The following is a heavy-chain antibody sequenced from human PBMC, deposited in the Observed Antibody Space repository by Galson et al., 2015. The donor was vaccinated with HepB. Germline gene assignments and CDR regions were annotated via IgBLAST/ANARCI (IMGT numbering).Heavy chain of an antibody. J-gene: IGHJ6*02. CDR1: GFTFTSSA. CDR3: AAGPAVRGDHIQSYYYNGMDV. D-gene: IGHD3-10*01. CDR2: IVVGSGNT. Sequence: SVKVSCKASGFTFTSSAMQWVRQARGQRLEWIGWIVVGSGNTNYAQKFQERVTITRDRSTSTAYMELSSLRSEDTAVYYCAAGPAVRGDHIQSYYYNGMDVWGQGTTDTV. V-gene: IGHV1-58*02.